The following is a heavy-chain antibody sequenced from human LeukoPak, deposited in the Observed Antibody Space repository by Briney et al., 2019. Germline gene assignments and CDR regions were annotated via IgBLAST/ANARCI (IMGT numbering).Heavy chain of an antibody. V-gene: IGHV3-66*04. D-gene: IGHD3-3*01. CDR3: ACHGYYPDRSIDF. CDR1: GFIVSSNH. CDR2: IYSGGST. Sequence: GGSLRLSCAASGFIVSSNHMSWVRQTPGEGLEWVSVIYSGGSTYYADSVKGRFSISRDNSKNMLFLQMNNLRTEDAAVYYCACHGYYPDRSIDFWGQGSLITVSS. J-gene: IGHJ4*02.